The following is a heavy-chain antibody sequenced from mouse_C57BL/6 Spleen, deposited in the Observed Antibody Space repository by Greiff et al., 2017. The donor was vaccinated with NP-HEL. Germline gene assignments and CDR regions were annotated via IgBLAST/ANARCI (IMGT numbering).Heavy chain of an antibody. Sequence: EVQLLQSEGGLVQPGSSMTLSCPASGSTFSDYYMAWVRQVPEKGLEWVAHINHDGSSTYYLDSLKSRFILSRANAKNILYLQMSSLKSEDTATYYCARAEDGPFFAYGGQGTLVTVSA. J-gene: IGHJ3*01. D-gene: IGHD2-3*01. CDR3: ARAEDGPFFAY. CDR2: INHDGSST. V-gene: IGHV5-16*01. CDR1: GSTFSDYY.